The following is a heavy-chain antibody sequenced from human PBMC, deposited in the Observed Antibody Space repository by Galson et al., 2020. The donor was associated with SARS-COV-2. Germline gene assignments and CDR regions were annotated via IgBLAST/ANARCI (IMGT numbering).Heavy chain of an antibody. CDR2: INHSGST. CDR1: GGSFSGYY. V-gene: IGHV4-34*01. D-gene: IGHD4-17*01. Sequence: SQASETLSLTFAVYGGSFSGYYWSWIRQPPGKGLEWIGEINHSGSTNYNPSLKSRVTISVDTSKNQFSLKLSSVTAADTAVYYCARGKTVTTFYYYYGMDVWGQGTTVTVSS. J-gene: IGHJ6*02. CDR3: ARGKTVTTFYYYYGMDV.